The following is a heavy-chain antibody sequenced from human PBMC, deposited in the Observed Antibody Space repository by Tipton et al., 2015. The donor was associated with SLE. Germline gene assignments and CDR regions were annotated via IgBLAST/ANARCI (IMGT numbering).Heavy chain of an antibody. J-gene: IGHJ4*02. V-gene: IGHV1-18*01. D-gene: IGHD2-21*01. CDR2: ISAYNGNT. CDR1: GYTFTSYG. CDR3: ARQIYCGGECYTSPDY. Sequence: QSGAEVKKPGASVKVSCKASGYTFTSYGISWVRQAPGQGLEWMAWISAYNGNTNYAQELQGRVTMTTDTSTSTAYLQWSSLKASDTAMYYCARQIYCGGECYTSPDYWGQGTLVTVSS.